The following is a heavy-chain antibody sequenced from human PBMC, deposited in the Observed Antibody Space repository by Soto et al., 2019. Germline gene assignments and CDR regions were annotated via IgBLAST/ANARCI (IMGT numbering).Heavy chain of an antibody. J-gene: IGHJ3*02. V-gene: IGHV1-69*15. CDR1: GGTFGSNA. CDR2: IIPIFGTI. D-gene: IGHD1-1*01. Sequence: QVQLVQSGAEVRRPGSSVKVSCKASGGTFGSNAISWVRQAPGQGLEWMGNIIPIFGTINNAQKFQGRVTITADESTNTAYMELSSLRSEDTAVYYCEREGYTFGPGEVRGAFDIWGKGTMVTVSS. CDR3: EREGYTFGPGEVRGAFDI.